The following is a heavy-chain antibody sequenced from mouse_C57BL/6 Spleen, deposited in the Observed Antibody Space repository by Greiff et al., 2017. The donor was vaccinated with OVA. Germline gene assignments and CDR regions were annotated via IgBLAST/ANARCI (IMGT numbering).Heavy chain of an antibody. CDR3: ARSYYDYDGYYFDY. J-gene: IGHJ2*01. CDR1: GFSLTSYA. CDR2: IWTGGGT. V-gene: IGHV2-9-1*01. Sequence: VQLQESGPGLVAPSQSLSITCTVSGFSLTSYAISWVRQPPGKGLEWLGVIWTGGGTNYNSALKSRLSISKDNSKSQVFLKMNSLQTDDTARYYCARSYYDYDGYYFDYWGQGTTLTVSS. D-gene: IGHD2-4*01.